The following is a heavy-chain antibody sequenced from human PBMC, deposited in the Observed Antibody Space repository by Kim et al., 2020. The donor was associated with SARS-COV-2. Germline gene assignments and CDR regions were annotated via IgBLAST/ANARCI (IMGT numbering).Heavy chain of an antibody. D-gene: IGHD1-7*01. CDR3: AKNSGRNYNWNYNDAFDI. J-gene: IGHJ3*02. Sequence: VKGRCTIARDNSKNTLYVQMNSLRAEDTAVYSCAKNSGRNYNWNYNDAFDIWGQGTKVTVSS. V-gene: IGHV3-23*01.